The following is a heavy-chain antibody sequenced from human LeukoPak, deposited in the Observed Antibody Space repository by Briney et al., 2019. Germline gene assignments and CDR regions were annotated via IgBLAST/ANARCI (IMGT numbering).Heavy chain of an antibody. D-gene: IGHD1-26*01. Sequence: ASVKVSCKTSGYTFTSYYMHWVRQAPGQGLEWVGAINPYDDTTSYAQKFQGRVTMTIDTSTTTVYMGLSSLRSEDTAVYHCARDLLAPDFWGQGTLVTVSS. CDR1: GYTFTSYY. CDR2: INPYDDTT. CDR3: ARDLLAPDF. V-gene: IGHV1-46*01. J-gene: IGHJ4*02.